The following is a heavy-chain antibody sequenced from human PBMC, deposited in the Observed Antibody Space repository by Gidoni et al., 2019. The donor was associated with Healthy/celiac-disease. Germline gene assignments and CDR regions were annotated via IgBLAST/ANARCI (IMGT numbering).Heavy chain of an antibody. V-gene: IGHV3-23*01. CDR1: GFTFISYA. J-gene: IGHJ4*02. Sequence: EVQLLESGGGLVQPGGSLRLSCAASGFTFISYALSWVRQAQGMGLEWVAAISGSGGSTYYADSVKGRFTISRDNSKNTLYLQMNSLRAEDTAVYYCAKAYYYDSSGSDYWGQGTLVTVSS. CDR3: AKAYYYDSSGSDY. D-gene: IGHD3-22*01. CDR2: ISGSGGST.